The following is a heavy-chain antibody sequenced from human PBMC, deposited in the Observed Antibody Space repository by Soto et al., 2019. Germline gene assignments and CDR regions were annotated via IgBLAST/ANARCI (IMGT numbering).Heavy chain of an antibody. J-gene: IGHJ6*03. V-gene: IGHV1-8*01. CDR1: GYTFTSYD. CDR3: ARGPYYYYYMDV. Sequence: ASVKVSCKASGYTFTSYDINWVRQATGQGLEWMGWMNPNSGNTGYSQKFQGRVTMTRNTSISTAYMELSSLRSEDTAVYYCARGPYYYYYMDVWGKGTTVTVSS. CDR2: MNPNSGNT.